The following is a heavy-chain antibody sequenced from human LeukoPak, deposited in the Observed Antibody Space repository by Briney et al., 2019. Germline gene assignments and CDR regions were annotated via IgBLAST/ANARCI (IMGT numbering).Heavy chain of an antibody. Sequence: PSETLSLTCTVSGGSISSYYWSWIRQPPGKGLEWIGYIYYSGSTNYNPSLKSRVTISVDTSKNQFSLKLSSVTAADTAVYYCAVAGARYSDTGGLYAFDFWGRGTMVTVSS. V-gene: IGHV4-59*01. CDR3: AVAGARYSDTGGLYAFDF. CDR1: GGSISSYY. J-gene: IGHJ3*01. D-gene: IGHD2-8*02. CDR2: IYYSGST.